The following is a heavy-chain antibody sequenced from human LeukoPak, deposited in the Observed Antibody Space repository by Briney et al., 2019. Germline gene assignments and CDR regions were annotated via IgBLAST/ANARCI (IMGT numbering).Heavy chain of an antibody. CDR2: IKSKTDGGTT. Sequence: KAGGSLRLSCAASGFTFSNAWMSWVRQAPGKGLEWVGRIKSKTDGGTTDYAAPVKGRFTISRDDSKNTLYLQMNSLKTEDTAVYYCTTTWVVGARVTYYMDVWGKGTTVTVSS. V-gene: IGHV3-15*01. D-gene: IGHD1-26*01. CDR1: GFTFSNAW. CDR3: TTTWVVGARVTYYMDV. J-gene: IGHJ6*03.